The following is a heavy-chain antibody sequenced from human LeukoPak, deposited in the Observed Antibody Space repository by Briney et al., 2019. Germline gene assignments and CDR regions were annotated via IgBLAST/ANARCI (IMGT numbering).Heavy chain of an antibody. CDR2: IIPIFGTA. J-gene: IGHJ3*02. D-gene: IGHD6-13*01. CDR3: ARDKGEGIAAAGSYAFDI. CDR1: GGTFSSYA. Sequence: SVKVSCKASGGTFSSYAISWVRQAPGQGLEWMGGIIPIFGTANYAQKFQGRVTITADKSTSTAYMELSSLRSEDTAVYYCARDKGEGIAAAGSYAFDIWGQGTKVTVSS. V-gene: IGHV1-69*06.